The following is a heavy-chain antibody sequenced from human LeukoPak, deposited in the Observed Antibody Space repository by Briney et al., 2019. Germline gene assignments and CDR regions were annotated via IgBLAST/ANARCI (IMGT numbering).Heavy chain of an antibody. Sequence: PGGSLRLSCVASAFTFNNYWMHWVRQAPGKGLVWVSRIKGDGSSTNYADSVRGRFTISRDNAKNSLYLQMNSLRAEDTALYYCAKDILSGRQLVPTSIDYWGQGTLVTVSS. CDR2: IKGDGSST. CDR3: AKDILSGRQLVPTSIDY. V-gene: IGHV3-74*01. CDR1: AFTFNNYW. J-gene: IGHJ4*02. D-gene: IGHD6-13*01.